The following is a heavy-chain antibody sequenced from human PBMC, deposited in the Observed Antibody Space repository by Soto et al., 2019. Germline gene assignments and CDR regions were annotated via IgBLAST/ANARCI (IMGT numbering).Heavy chain of an antibody. CDR1: GGTFSSYA. J-gene: IGHJ4*02. Sequence: SVKVSCKASGGTFSSYAISWVRQAPGQGLEWMGGIIPIFGTANYAQKFQGRVTITADESTSTAYMELSSLRSEDTAVYYCARETGLLLIRSYYFDYWGQGTLVTVSS. V-gene: IGHV1-69*13. D-gene: IGHD3-22*01. CDR2: IIPIFGTA. CDR3: ARETGLLLIRSYYFDY.